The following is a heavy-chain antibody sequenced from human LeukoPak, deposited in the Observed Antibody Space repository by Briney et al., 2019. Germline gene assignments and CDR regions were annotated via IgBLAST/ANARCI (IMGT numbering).Heavy chain of an antibody. J-gene: IGHJ4*02. V-gene: IGHV3-23*01. CDR1: GFTLSTYA. CDR3: AKAPVTSCRGAYCYPFDS. CDR2: TSSSDAGT. Sequence: GGSLRHSCAASGFTLSTYAMSWVRQTPGKGLEWVAATSSSDAGTYHADSVRGRFTISRDNSKNTLYVQMNSLRAEDAAVYFCAKAPVTSCRGAYCYPFDSWGQGTLVTVSS. D-gene: IGHD2-21*01.